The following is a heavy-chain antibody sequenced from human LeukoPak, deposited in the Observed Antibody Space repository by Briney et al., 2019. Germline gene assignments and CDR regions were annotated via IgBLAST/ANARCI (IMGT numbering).Heavy chain of an antibody. V-gene: IGHV7-4-1*02. J-gene: IGHJ4*02. CDR1: GYTFTQFA. CDR3: ARDAPDGGVSKFDY. D-gene: IGHD3-3*01. Sequence: GASVKVSCKTSGYTFTQFAINWMRQAPGQGLEWLGWVNVYTGIPTYAQGFTGRFVFSLDTSVSTAYLQISSLKAEDTAVYYCARDAPDGGVSKFDYWGQGTLVTVSS. CDR2: VNVYTGIP.